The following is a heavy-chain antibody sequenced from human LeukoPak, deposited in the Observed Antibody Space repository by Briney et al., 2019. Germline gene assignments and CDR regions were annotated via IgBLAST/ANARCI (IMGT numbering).Heavy chain of an antibody. V-gene: IGHV1-69*05. Sequence: GASVKVSCKASGGTFSRYAISWVRQAPGQGLEWMGGIIPIFGTANYAQKFQGRVTITTDESTSTAYMELSSLRSEDTAVYYCARAAAFLDYYYYYMDVWGKGTTVTVSS. CDR2: IIPIFGTA. D-gene: IGHD2-2*01. CDR3: ARAAAFLDYYYYYMDV. CDR1: GGTFSRYA. J-gene: IGHJ6*03.